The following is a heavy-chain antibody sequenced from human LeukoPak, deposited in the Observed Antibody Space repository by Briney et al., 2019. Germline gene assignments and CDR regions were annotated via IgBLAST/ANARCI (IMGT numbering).Heavy chain of an antibody. Sequence: GGSLRLSCAASGFTFSDYSMNWVRQAPGKGLEWISYVGISSGNTKYADSVKGRFTISGDSAKNSVFLQMNSLRVKDTAVYYCARDHRYAFDNWGQGTLSPSPQ. CDR3: ARDHRYAFDN. CDR1: GFTFSDYS. V-gene: IGHV3-48*04. J-gene: IGHJ4*02. D-gene: IGHD5-12*01. CDR2: VGISSGNT.